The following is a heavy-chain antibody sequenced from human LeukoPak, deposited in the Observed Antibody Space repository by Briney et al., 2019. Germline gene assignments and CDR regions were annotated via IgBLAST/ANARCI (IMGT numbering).Heavy chain of an antibody. CDR3: ARGYHDFWSGYLGAFDI. Sequence: PSETLSLTCTVSGGSVSSGSYYWSWIRQPPGKGLEWIGYIYYSGSTNYNPSLKSRVTISVDTSKNQFSLKLSSVTAADTAVYYCARGYHDFWSGYLGAFDIWGQGTMVTVSS. V-gene: IGHV4-61*01. CDR2: IYYSGST. CDR1: GGSVSSGSYY. D-gene: IGHD3-3*01. J-gene: IGHJ3*02.